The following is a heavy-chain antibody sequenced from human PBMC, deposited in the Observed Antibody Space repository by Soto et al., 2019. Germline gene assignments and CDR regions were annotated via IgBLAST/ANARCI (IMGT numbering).Heavy chain of an antibody. CDR3: AAFGDGGYSYGYYYYYYGMDV. V-gene: IGHV1-58*01. CDR2: IVVGSGNT. CDR1: GFTFTSSA. Sequence: QMQLVQSGPEVKKPGTSVKVSCKASGFTFTSSAVQWVRQARGQRLEWIGWIVVGSGNTNYAQKFQERVTITRDMSTSTAYMELSSLRSEDTAVYYCAAFGDGGYSYGYYYYYYGMDVWGQGTTVTVSS. D-gene: IGHD5-18*01. J-gene: IGHJ6*02.